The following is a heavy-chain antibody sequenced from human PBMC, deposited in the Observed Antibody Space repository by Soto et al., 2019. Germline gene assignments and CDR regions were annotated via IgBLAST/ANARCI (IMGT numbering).Heavy chain of an antibody. J-gene: IGHJ1*01. Sequence: QLRLLESGPGVVKPAETLSLTCTVSGGSISTTFYYWGWIRQPPGKGLEWIGTVFYNGRTYYNPSLDSRISISVDTSKNQFSLRLTSVTAADTAVYYCARHPIIDDNYPAEVNFWGQGTLVTVSS. D-gene: IGHD1-1*01. CDR3: ARHPIIDDNYPAEVNF. CDR2: VFYNGRT. V-gene: IGHV4-39*01. CDR1: GGSISTTFYY.